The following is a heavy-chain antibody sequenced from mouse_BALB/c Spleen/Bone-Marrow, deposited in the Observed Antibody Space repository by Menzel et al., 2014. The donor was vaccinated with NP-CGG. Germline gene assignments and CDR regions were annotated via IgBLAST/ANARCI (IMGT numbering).Heavy chain of an antibody. CDR3: AKIGTTTGAMDY. J-gene: IGHJ4*01. CDR2: IWRGGST. CDR1: GFSLTSYG. V-gene: IGHV2-5*01. D-gene: IGHD2-14*01. Sequence: QVQLKESGPGLVQPSQSLSITCAVSGFSLTSYGVHWVRQSPGKGLEWLGVIWRGGSTDYNAAFMSRLSITKDNSKSQVFFKMNSLQADDTAIYYCAKIGTTTGAMDYWGQGTSVTVSS.